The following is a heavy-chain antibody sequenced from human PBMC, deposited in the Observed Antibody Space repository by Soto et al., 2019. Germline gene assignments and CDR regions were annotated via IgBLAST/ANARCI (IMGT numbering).Heavy chain of an antibody. CDR3: VKDPVDTAMGTWEGVPLYYYYGMDV. J-gene: IGHJ6*02. CDR2: ISSNGGST. Sequence: PGGSLRLSCSASGFTFSSYAMHWVRQAPGKGLEYVSAISSNGGSTYYADSVKGRFTISRDNSKNTLYLQMSSLRAEDTAVYYCVKDPVDTAMGTWEGVPLYYYYGMDVWGQGTTVTVSS. V-gene: IGHV3-64D*06. D-gene: IGHD5-18*01. CDR1: GFTFSSYA.